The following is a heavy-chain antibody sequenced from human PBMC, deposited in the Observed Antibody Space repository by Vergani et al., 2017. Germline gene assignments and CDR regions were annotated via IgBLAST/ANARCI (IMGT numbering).Heavy chain of an antibody. D-gene: IGHD2-15*01. CDR3: ARDTLPYCSGGSCFYYYYYGMDV. V-gene: IGHV3-11*05. J-gene: IGHJ6*02. CDR2: ISSSSSYT. Sequence: QVQLVESGGGLVKPGGSLRLSCAASGFTFSDYYMSWIRQAPGKGLEWVSYISSSSSYTNYADSGKGRFTISRDNAKNSLYLQMNSLRAEDTAVYYCARDTLPYCSGGSCFYYYYYGMDVWGQGTTVTVAS. CDR1: GFTFSDYY.